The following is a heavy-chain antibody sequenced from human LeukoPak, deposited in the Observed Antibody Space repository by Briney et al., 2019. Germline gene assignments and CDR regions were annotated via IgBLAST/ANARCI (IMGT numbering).Heavy chain of an antibody. CDR1: GFTFSSYS. CDR3: ARVSSTAVAGEVDY. Sequence: GGSLRLSCAASGFTFSSYSMNWVRQAPGKGLEWVSSISSSSSYIYYADSVKGRFTISRDNAKNSLYLQMNSLRAEDTAVYYCARVSSTAVAGEVDYWGQGTLVTVSS. J-gene: IGHJ4*02. CDR2: ISSSSSYI. D-gene: IGHD6-19*01. V-gene: IGHV3-21*01.